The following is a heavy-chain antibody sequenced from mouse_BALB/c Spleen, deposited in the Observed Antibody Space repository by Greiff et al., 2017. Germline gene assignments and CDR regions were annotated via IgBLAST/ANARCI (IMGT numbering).Heavy chain of an antibody. Sequence: VQLQQSGPGLVQPSQSLSITCTVSGFSLTSYGVHWVRQSPGKGLEWLGVIWSGGSTDYNAAFISRLSISKDNSKSQVFFKMNSLQANDTAIYYCARLTYYYGSSSYAMDYWGQGTSVTVSS. CDR1: GFSLTSYG. V-gene: IGHV2-2*02. CDR3: ARLTYYYGSSSYAMDY. CDR2: IWSGGST. D-gene: IGHD1-1*01. J-gene: IGHJ4*01.